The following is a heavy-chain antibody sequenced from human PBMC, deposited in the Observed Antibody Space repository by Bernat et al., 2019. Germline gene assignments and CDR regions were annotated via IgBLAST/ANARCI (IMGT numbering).Heavy chain of an antibody. D-gene: IGHD2-2*01. CDR2: IKQDGSER. J-gene: IGHJ6*02. V-gene: IGHV3-7*03. Sequence: EVQLVESGGGLVQPGGSLRLSCAASGFTLSSFWMTWLRQAPGRGLEWVANIKQDGSERNYVDSVKGRFTSSRDNAENSLYLQMNNLRAEDTAVYYCATRPAATSTDVWGRGTTVTVYS. CDR1: GFTLSSFW. CDR3: ATRPAATSTDV.